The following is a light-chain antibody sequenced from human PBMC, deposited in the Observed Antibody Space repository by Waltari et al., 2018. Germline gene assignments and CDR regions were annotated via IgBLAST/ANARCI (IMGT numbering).Light chain of an antibody. V-gene: IGKV3-20*01. CDR1: QSISRY. J-gene: IGKJ1*01. CDR3: QNHERLPAM. Sequence: EIVLTQSPGTRSLSPGERATRSCRASQSISRYLAWYQQKPGQAPRLLIYAASSRATGIPDRFSGSGSGTDFSLTISRLEPEDVAVYYCQNHERLPAMFGQGTKVEIK. CDR2: AAS.